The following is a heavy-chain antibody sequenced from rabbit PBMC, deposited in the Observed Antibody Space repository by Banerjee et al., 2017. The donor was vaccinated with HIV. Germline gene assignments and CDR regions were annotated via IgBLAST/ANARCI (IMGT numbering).Heavy chain of an antibody. D-gene: IGHD7-1*01. CDR1: GFDFSRNA. CDR2: IYTGSDGT. V-gene: IGHV1S45*01. J-gene: IGHJ2*01. CDR3: ASGGVRGTGYTYAFDP. Sequence: QEQLVEYGGDLVQPEGSLTLTCTASGFDFSRNAMCWVRQAPGKGLEWIGCIYTGSDGTYYASWAKGRFTISKTSSTTVTLQMTSLTAADTATYFCASGGVRGTGYTYAFDPWGPGTLVTVS.